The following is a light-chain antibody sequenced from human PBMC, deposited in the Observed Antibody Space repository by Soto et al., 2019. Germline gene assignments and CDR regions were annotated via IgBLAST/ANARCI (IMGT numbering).Light chain of an antibody. Sequence: EEVMTQSPATLSVSPGERATLSCRPSHSVSSSLAWYQQKPGHAPRLLISDASTRAAGIPASFSGSGSGTEFTFYISSLQSEDFAFEYCQHYNNWPWTGGQGTVVES. CDR3: QHYNNWPWT. CDR1: HSVSSS. V-gene: IGKV3-15*01. CDR2: DAS. J-gene: IGKJ1*01.